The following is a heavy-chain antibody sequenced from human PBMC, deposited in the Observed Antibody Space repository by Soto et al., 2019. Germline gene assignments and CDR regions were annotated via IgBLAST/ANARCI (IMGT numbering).Heavy chain of an antibody. J-gene: IGHJ6*02. Sequence: PSETLSLTCTVSGGSVRSCSYYWIWIRQPPWKGLDWIGYIYYSGSTNYNPSLKSRVTISVDTSKNQFSLKLSSVTAADTAVYYCASSITFGGVIALVGYYGMDVWGQGTTVTVSS. D-gene: IGHD3-16*02. CDR1: GGSVRSCSYY. V-gene: IGHV4-61*01. CDR3: ASSITFGGVIALVGYYGMDV. CDR2: IYYSGST.